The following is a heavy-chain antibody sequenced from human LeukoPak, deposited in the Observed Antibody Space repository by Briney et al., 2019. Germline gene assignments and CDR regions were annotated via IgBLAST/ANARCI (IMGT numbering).Heavy chain of an antibody. CDR1: GFTFSGSA. CDR3: ARDAPAYCGGDCYNDY. J-gene: IGHJ4*02. Sequence: GGSLRLSCAASGFTFSGSAMHWVRQASGKGLEWVGRVRSKANNYATEYAASVKGRFTISRDDSKNTAYLQMNSLKTEDTAVYYCARDAPAYCGGDCYNDYWGQGTLVTVSS. V-gene: IGHV3-73*01. D-gene: IGHD2-21*02. CDR2: VRSKANNYAT.